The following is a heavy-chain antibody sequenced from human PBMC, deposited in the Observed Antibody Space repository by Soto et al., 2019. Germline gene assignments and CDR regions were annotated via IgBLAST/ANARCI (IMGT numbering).Heavy chain of an antibody. J-gene: IGHJ6*02. Sequence: SETLSLTCTVSGGSISSSSYYWGWIRQPPGKGLEWTGSIYYSGGTYYNPSLKSRVTIPVDTSKNQFSLKLSSVTAADTAVYYCARGYPSMVRGVITRNYYYYGMDVWGQGTTVTVSS. V-gene: IGHV4-39*07. CDR1: GGSISSSSYY. CDR3: ARGYPSMVRGVITRNYYYYGMDV. CDR2: IYYSGGT. D-gene: IGHD3-10*01.